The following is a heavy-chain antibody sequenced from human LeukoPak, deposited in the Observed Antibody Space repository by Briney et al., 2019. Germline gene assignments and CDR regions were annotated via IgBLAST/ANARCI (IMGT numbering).Heavy chain of an antibody. Sequence: GGSLRLSCAASEFTFSSYSMNWVRQAPGKGLEWVSYISSSSSTIYYADSVKGRFTISRDNAKNSLYLQMNSLRAEDTAVYYCAKDQRVYGSGSYAYYFDYWGQGTLVTVSS. CDR2: ISSSSSTI. J-gene: IGHJ4*02. V-gene: IGHV3-48*01. CDR3: AKDQRVYGSGSYAYYFDY. CDR1: EFTFSSYS. D-gene: IGHD3-10*01.